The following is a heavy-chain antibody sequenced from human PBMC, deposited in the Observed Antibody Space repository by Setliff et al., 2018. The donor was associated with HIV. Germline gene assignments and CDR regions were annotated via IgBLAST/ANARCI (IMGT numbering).Heavy chain of an antibody. CDR1: GYTFTSYY. D-gene: IGHD4-4*01. CDR3: ARDRPYSNYRYDAFDI. J-gene: IGHJ3*02. CDR2: INPSGGST. V-gene: IGHV1-46*01. Sequence: ASVQVSCKASGYTFTSYYMHWVRQAPGQGLEWMGIINPSGGSTSYAQKFQGRVTMTRDTSTSTVYMELSSLRSEDTAVYYCARDRPYSNYRYDAFDIWGQGTMVTVSS.